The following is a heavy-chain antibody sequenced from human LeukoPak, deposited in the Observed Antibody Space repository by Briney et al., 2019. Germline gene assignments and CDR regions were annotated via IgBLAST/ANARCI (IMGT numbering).Heavy chain of an antibody. CDR3: ARHRYYDILTGYFQPDAFDI. J-gene: IGHJ3*02. Sequence: PSETLSLTCTVSGGSISSYYWSWIRQPPGKGLEWIGYIYYSGSTNYNPSLKSRVTISVDTSKSQFSLKLSSVTAADTAVYYCARHRYYDILTGYFQPDAFDIWGQGTMVTVSS. CDR1: GGSISSYY. CDR2: IYYSGST. D-gene: IGHD3-9*01. V-gene: IGHV4-59*08.